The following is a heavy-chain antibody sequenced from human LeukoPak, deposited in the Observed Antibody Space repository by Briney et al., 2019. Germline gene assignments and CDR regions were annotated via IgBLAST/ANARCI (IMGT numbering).Heavy chain of an antibody. D-gene: IGHD1-1*01. Sequence: SETLSLTCTVSGGSISSSSYYWGWIRQPPGKGLEWIGSIYYSGSTYYNPSLKSRVTISVDTSKNQFSLKLSPVTAADTAVYYCARDVASTGTQGWFDPWGQGTVVTVSS. CDR2: IYYSGST. CDR1: GGSISSSSYY. V-gene: IGHV4-39*02. CDR3: ARDVASTGTQGWFDP. J-gene: IGHJ5*02.